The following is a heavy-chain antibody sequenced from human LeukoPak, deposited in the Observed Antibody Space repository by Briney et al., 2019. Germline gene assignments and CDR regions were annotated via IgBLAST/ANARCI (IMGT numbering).Heavy chain of an antibody. CDR2: ISYDGSNK. Sequence: GGSLRLSCAASGFTFSSYSMNWVRQAPGKGLEWVAVISYDGSNKYYADSVKGRFTISRDNSKNTLYLQMNSLRAEDTAVYYCAKDQCCDYAWGSSSWGQGSLVTVCS. CDR3: AKDQCCDYAWGSSS. CDR1: GFTFSSYS. V-gene: IGHV3-30*18. D-gene: IGHD3-16*01. J-gene: IGHJ5*02.